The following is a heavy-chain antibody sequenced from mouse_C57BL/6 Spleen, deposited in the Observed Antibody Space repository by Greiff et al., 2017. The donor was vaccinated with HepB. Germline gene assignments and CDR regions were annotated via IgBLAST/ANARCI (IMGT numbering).Heavy chain of an antibody. D-gene: IGHD3-3*01. CDR2: ISYDGSN. J-gene: IGHJ3*01. CDR3: ARGRDGWFAY. Sequence: DVKLVESGPGLVKPSQSLSLTCSVTGYSITSGYYWNWIRQCPGNKLEWMGYISYDGSNNYNPSLKNRISITRDTSKNQFFLKLNSVTTEDTATYCCARGRDGWFAYWGQGTLVTVSA. CDR1: GYSITSGYY. V-gene: IGHV3-6*01.